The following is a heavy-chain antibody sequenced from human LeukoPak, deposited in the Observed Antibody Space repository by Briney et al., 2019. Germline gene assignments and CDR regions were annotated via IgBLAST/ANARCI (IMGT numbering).Heavy chain of an antibody. D-gene: IGHD4-17*01. Sequence: GGSLRLSCAASGFIFSSYGMNWVRQAPGKGLEWVSSISGSGSYIHYADSMKGRFTISRDNAKKSVYLHMSRLRAEDTAVYYCARGLGSGDYVANAFDFWGRGTTVSVS. V-gene: IGHV3-21*01. CDR1: GFIFSSYG. CDR3: ARGLGSGDYVANAFDF. J-gene: IGHJ3*01. CDR2: ISGSGSYI.